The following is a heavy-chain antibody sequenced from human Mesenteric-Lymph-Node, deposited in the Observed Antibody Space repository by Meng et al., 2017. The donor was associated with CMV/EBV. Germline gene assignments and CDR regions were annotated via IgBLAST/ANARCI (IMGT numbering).Heavy chain of an antibody. J-gene: IGHJ4*02. CDR3: AGALCGGDCYLIDH. V-gene: IGHV1-3*01. D-gene: IGHD2-21*02. CDR2: INVGNSNT. Sequence: SGYTFSSHPRHWVPQAPGQKLVWMGYINVGNSNTRYSQKFQGRLTISRDTFASTAYMELSSLLSEDTAVYYCAGALCGGDCYLIDHWGPGTKVTVSS. CDR1: GYTFSSHP.